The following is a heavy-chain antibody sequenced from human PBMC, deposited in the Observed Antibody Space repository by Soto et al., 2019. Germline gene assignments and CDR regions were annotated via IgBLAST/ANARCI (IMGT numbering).Heavy chain of an antibody. CDR2: IYYSGST. J-gene: IGHJ4*02. V-gene: IGHV4-59*08. D-gene: IGHD6-13*01. CDR1: WGSIRGFY. CDR3: ARHSKLGIAAPPRDYFDY. Sequence: LETLSLTCTVVWGSIRGFYWSRILQPPGKGLEWIGYIYYSGSTNYNPSLKSRVTISVDTSKNQFSLKLSSVTAADTAVYYCARHSKLGIAAPPRDYFDYWGQGTLVTVSS.